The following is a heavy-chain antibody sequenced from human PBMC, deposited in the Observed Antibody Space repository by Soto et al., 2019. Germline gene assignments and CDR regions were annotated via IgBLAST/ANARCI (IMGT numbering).Heavy chain of an antibody. CDR3: ARDSGYSTGWVFDY. V-gene: IGHV1-69*12. CDR2: IIPIFGRP. J-gene: IGHJ4*02. Sequence: QVHLVQSGAEVKKPGSSVKVSCKASGGTFSNFAISWVRQAPGQGLEWLGGIIPIFGRPNYAQRFLGRVTITADESTTTASMELSSLRSEDTAVYYCARDSGYSTGWVFDYWGQGTPVTVSS. D-gene: IGHD6-19*01. CDR1: GGTFSNFA.